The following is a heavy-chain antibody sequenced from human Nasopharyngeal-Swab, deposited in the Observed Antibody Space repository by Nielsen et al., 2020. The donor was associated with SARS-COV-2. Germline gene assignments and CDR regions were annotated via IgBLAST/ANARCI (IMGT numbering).Heavy chain of an antibody. Sequence: GEAMKISCAASGFIFSASAIHWVRQASGKGLEWVGRIGDKDHNYATTYGASVQGRFTISRDDSKNTAFLQMDSLKTEDTALYYCTTDFYFDYWGQGTLVTVSS. CDR2: IGDKDHNYAT. V-gene: IGHV3-73*01. CDR3: TTDFYFDY. CDR1: GFIFSASA. J-gene: IGHJ4*02.